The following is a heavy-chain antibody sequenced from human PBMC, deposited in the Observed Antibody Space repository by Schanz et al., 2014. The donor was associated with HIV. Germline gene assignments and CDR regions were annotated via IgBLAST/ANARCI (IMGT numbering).Heavy chain of an antibody. D-gene: IGHD2-8*01. J-gene: IGHJ4*02. CDR1: GYTFSNYD. V-gene: IGHV1-8*01. CDR3: ARGARDCTNGVCGGYYFDY. Sequence: QVQLVQSGAEVKKPGASVKVSCKASGYTFSNYDINWVRQATGQGLEWMGWMNPNSGNTGYAQKFQGRVTLTRNTSISTAYMELSSLTSEDTAVYYCARGARDCTNGVCGGYYFDYWGQGTLVTVSS. CDR2: MNPNSGNT.